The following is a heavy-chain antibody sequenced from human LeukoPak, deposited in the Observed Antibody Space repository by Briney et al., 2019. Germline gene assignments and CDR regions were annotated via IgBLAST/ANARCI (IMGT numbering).Heavy chain of an antibody. J-gene: IGHJ4*02. CDR1: GFTFSSYA. CDR3: VRGAYSSSWLNFDY. D-gene: IGHD6-13*01. Sequence: GGSLRLSCAASGFTFSSYAMSWVRQAPGKGLEWVSGIGGSGGTTYYADSVKGRFTVSRDNSKNTLYLQMNSLRAEDTAVYYCVRGAYSSSWLNFDYWGQGTLVTVSS. CDR2: IGGSGGTT. V-gene: IGHV3-23*01.